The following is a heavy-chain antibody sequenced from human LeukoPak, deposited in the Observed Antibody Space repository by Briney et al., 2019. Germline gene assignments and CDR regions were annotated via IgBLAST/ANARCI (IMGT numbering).Heavy chain of an antibody. Sequence: PSETLSLTCTVSGGSISSSSYYWGWIRQPPGKGLEWIGSIYFSGSTYYNPSLKSRVTISVDTSKNQFSLKLSSVTAADTAVYYCARQTYYDFWSGYLGNWFDPWGQGTLVTVSS. J-gene: IGHJ5*02. CDR2: IYFSGST. CDR3: ARQTYYDFWSGYLGNWFDP. CDR1: GGSISSSSYY. D-gene: IGHD3-3*01. V-gene: IGHV4-39*01.